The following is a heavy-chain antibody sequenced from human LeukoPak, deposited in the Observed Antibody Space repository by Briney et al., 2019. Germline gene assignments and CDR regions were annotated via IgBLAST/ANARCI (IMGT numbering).Heavy chain of an antibody. Sequence: PGGSLRLSCAASGFTFSSYVMHWVRPAPGKGLEWVAVMWYDGSNKYYADSVKGRFTISRDNSKNTLYLQMHSLRAEDTAVYYCARDEVTTPRDWGQGTLVTVSS. CDR3: ARDEVTTPRD. D-gene: IGHD4-17*01. CDR2: MWYDGSNK. V-gene: IGHV3-33*01. CDR1: GFTFSSYV. J-gene: IGHJ4*02.